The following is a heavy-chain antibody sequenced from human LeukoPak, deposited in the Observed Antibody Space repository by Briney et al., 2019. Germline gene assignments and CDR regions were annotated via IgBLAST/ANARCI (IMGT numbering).Heavy chain of an antibody. J-gene: IGHJ4*02. CDR3: ARDRHSGYDFRRSYYFDY. D-gene: IGHD5-12*01. CDR2: ISYDGSNK. CDR1: GFTFSSYA. V-gene: IGHV3-30*04. Sequence: TGRSLRLSCAASGFTFSSYAMHWVRQAPGKGLEWVAVISYDGSNKYYADSVKGRFTISRDNSKNTLYLQMNSLRAEDTAVYYCARDRHSGYDFRRSYYFDYRGQGTLVTVSS.